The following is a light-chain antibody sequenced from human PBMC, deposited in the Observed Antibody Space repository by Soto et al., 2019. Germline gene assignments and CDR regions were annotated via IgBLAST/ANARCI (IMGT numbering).Light chain of an antibody. CDR1: SSDVGGYNY. J-gene: IGLJ2*01. Sequence: QSALTQPPSASGSPGQSVTISCTGTSSDVGGYNYVSWYQHHPGKAPKLMIYEGSKRPSGVPDRFSGSKSGNTASLTVSGLQAEDEAHYYCNSYAGSNNLVFGGGTKVTVL. V-gene: IGLV2-8*01. CDR2: EGS. CDR3: NSYAGSNNLV.